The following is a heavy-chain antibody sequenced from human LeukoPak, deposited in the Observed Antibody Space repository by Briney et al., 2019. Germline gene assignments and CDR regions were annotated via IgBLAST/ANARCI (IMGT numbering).Heavy chain of an antibody. J-gene: IGHJ4*02. V-gene: IGHV1-2*02. CDR3: ARDLLPPYFAFDY. D-gene: IGHD2-15*01. Sequence: ASVKVSCKASGYTFTGYHMHWVRLAPGQGLEWMGWINPNSGGTKNAQRFQGRVTMTRDTSISIVYMELSRLRSDDTAVYYCARDLLPPYFAFDYWGQGTLVTVSS. CDR1: GYTFTGYH. CDR2: INPNSGGT.